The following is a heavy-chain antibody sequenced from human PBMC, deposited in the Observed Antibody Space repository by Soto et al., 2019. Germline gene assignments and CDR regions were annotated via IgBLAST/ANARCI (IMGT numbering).Heavy chain of an antibody. CDR2: IWYDGSNK. V-gene: IGHV3-33*01. D-gene: IGHD3-10*01. J-gene: IGHJ6*03. CDR1: GFTFSSYG. CDR3: ARDGMVRGSSYMDV. Sequence: QVQLVESGGGVVQPGRSLRLSCAASGFTFSSYGMHWVRQAPGKGLEWVAVIWYDGSNKYYADSVKGRFTISRDNSKNTLYLQMTSLRAEDTAVYYCARDGMVRGSSYMDVWGKGTTVTVSS.